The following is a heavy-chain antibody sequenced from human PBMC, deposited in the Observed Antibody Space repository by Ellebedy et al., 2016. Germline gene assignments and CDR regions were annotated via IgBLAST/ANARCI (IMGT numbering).Heavy chain of an antibody. CDR3: AKGTMDYLHH. D-gene: IGHD3-10*01. V-gene: IGHV3-9*01. CDR1: GFTFDDYA. Sequence: GWSLRLSXATSGFTFDDYALHWVRQVPGKGLEWVSGISWNSAAIGYGEAVKGRFTISRDSAKNYLYLQMNSLRVEDTALYFCAKGTMDYLHHWGQGTLVTVSS. CDR2: ISWNSAAI. J-gene: IGHJ4*02.